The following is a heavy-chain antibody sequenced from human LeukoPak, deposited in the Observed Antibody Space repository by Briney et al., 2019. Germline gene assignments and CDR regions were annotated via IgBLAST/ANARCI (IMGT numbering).Heavy chain of an antibody. J-gene: IGHJ4*02. CDR2: IWYDGSNK. CDR1: GFTFSSYG. V-gene: IGHV3-33*06. CDR3: AKVEDIVVVVADASDY. Sequence: GGSLRLSCAASGFTFSSYGMHWVRQAPGKGLEWVAVIWYDGSNKYYADSVKGRFTISRDNSKNTLYLQMNSLRAEDTAVYYCAKVEDIVVVVADASDYWGQGTLVTVSS. D-gene: IGHD2-15*01.